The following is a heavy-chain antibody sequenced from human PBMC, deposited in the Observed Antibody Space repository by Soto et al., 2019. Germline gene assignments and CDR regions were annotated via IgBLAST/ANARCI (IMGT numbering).Heavy chain of an antibody. J-gene: IGHJ5*02. Sequence: PSETLSLPCTVSGGSISSSYWSWIRQPPGKGLEWLAYIYDDGSANYNPSLKSRATISLDMSKNQFSLKLTSVTAADTAVYYCERYKYRSGGSCRKKSVDTGCQRTLVT. V-gene: IGHV4-59*01. CDR2: IYDDGSA. CDR1: GGSISSSY. CDR3: ERYKYRSGGSCRKKSVDT. D-gene: IGHD2-15*01.